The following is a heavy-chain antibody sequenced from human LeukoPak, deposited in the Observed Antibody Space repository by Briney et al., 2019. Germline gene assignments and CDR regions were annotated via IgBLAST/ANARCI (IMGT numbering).Heavy chain of an antibody. CDR2: IWYDGSNS. CDR1: GFTFWSYG. J-gene: IGHJ6*02. CDR3: ARDERGNGMDV. Sequence: GGSLRLSSVASGFTFWSYGMHWVCAAPGKGLQWVALIWYDGSNSYHADSVKGRFTISRDNTKNTLYLQMNSLRAEDTAVYYCARDERGNGMDVWGQGTTVTVSS. V-gene: IGHV3-33*01. D-gene: IGHD3-10*01.